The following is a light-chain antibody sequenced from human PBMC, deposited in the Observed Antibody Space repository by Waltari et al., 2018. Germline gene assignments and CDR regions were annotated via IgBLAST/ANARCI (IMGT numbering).Light chain of an antibody. J-gene: IGLJ3*02. CDR2: KSN. V-gene: IGLV8-61*01. CDR3: LFYMGSGIWV. Sequence: QTVVTQEPSLSVSPGWTVTLTSALSSGSVSSTSYASWYQQTPGQAPRTLVYKSNSRSSGVPDRFSGSILGNKAALTITGAQADDESDYYCLFYMGSGIWVFGGGTRLTVL. CDR1: SGSVSSTSY.